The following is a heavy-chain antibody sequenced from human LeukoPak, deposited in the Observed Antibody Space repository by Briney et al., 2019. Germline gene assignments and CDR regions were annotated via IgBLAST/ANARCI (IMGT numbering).Heavy chain of an antibody. V-gene: IGHV3-23*01. CDR1: GFTFSSYA. CDR3: AKAPPYASGTYHIFDY. D-gene: IGHD1-26*01. Sequence: QPGGSLRLSCAASGFTFSSYAMSWVRQAPGKGLEWVSVVSGSGGSTYYADSVKGRFTVSRDNSKNTLYLQVDSLRAEDTAVYYCAKAPPYASGTYHIFDYWGQGTLVTVSS. CDR2: VSGSGGST. J-gene: IGHJ4*02.